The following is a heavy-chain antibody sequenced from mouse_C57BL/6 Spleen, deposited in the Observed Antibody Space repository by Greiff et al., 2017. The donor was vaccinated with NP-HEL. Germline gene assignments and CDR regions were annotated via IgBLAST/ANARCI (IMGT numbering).Heavy chain of an antibody. V-gene: IGHV1-75*01. CDR3: ARSLLHGTPYFDY. CDR1: GYTFTDYY. D-gene: IGHD1-1*01. CDR2: IFPGSGST. J-gene: IGHJ2*01. Sequence: QVQLKESGPELVKPGASVKISCKASGYTFTDYYINWVKQRPGQGLEWIGWIFPGSGSTYYNEKFKGKATLTVDKSSSTAYMLLSSLTSEDSAVYFCARSLLHGTPYFDYWGQGTTLTVSS.